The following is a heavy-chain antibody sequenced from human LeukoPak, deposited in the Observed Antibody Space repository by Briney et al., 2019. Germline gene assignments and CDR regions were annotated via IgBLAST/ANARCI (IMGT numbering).Heavy chain of an antibody. D-gene: IGHD2-2*01. Sequence: PGGSLRLSCAASGFTFSSYSMNWVRQAPGKGLEWVSYISTSSSYIHYADSVKGRFTISRDNSKNTLYLQMNSLRAEDTAVYYCAKGNCSSTSCPLRFDYWGQGTLVTVSS. CDR3: AKGNCSSTSCPLRFDY. CDR2: ISTSSSYI. V-gene: IGHV3-21*04. J-gene: IGHJ4*02. CDR1: GFTFSSYS.